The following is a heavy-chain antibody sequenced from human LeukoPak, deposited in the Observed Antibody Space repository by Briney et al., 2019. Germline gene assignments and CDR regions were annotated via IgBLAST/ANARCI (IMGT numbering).Heavy chain of an antibody. D-gene: IGHD3-10*01. CDR3: ARRPRGVNYGYY. J-gene: IGHJ4*02. CDR1: GFIVSSSY. V-gene: IGHV3-53*01. Sequence: GGSLRLSCAASGFIVSSSYMSWVRQAPGKGLEWVSVIFSINTTYYADSVKGRFTISRDNSKNMVYLQMNSLRDEDTAIYYCARRPRGVNYGYYWGQGTLVTVPS. CDR2: IFSINTT.